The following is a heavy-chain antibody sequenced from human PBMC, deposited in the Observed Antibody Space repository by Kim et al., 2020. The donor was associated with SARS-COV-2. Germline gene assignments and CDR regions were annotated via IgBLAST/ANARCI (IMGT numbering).Heavy chain of an antibody. CDR3: ARVHGWVVPATRPLGMDV. D-gene: IGHD2-2*01. J-gene: IGHJ6*02. CDR2: ISSSSSTI. Sequence: GGSLRLSCAASGFTFSSYSMNWVRQAPGKGLEWVSYISSSSSTIYYADSVKGRFTISRDNAKNSLYLQMNSLRDEDTAVYYCARVHGWVVPATRPLGMDVWGQGTTVTVSS. CDR1: GFTFSSYS. V-gene: IGHV3-48*02.